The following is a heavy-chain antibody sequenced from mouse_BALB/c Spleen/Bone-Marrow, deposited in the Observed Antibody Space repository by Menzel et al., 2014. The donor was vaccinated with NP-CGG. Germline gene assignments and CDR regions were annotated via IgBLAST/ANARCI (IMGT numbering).Heavy chain of an antibody. V-gene: IGHV1-7*01. CDR3: ARIYYYGRDY. CDR1: GYTFTNYW. CDR2: INPSTGYT. J-gene: IGHJ2*01. D-gene: IGHD1-1*01. Sequence: QAQLQQSGAELAKPGASVKMSCKASGYTFTNYWMHWVKQRPGQGPEWIGYINPSTGYTEYNQKFKDKATLTADKSSSTAYMHLSSLTSEDSAVYYCARIYYYGRDYWGQGTTLTVSS.